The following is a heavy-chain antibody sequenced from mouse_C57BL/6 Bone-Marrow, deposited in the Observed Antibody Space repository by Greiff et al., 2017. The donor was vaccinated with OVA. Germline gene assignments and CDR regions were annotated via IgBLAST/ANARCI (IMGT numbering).Heavy chain of an antibody. D-gene: IGHD1-1*01. CDR3: ARRSFGSSYPHWYFDV. J-gene: IGHJ1*03. CDR1: GYTFTDYY. V-gene: IGHV1-26*01. Sequence: EVQLQQSGPELVKPGASVKISCKASGYTFTDYYMNWVKQSHGKSLEWIGDINPNNGGTSYNQKFKGKATLTVDKSSSTAYMELRSLTSEDSAVYYCARRSFGSSYPHWYFDVWGTGTTVTVSS. CDR2: INPNNGGT.